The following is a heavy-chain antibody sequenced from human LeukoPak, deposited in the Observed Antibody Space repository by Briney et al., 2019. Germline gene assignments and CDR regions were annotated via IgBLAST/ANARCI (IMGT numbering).Heavy chain of an antibody. CDR3: ARDWGSSSGWSPVPYYYGMDV. Sequence: PSETLSLTCTVSGGSISSYYWSWIRQPPGKGLEWIGYIYYGGSTNYNPSLKSRVTISVDTSKNQFSLKLSSVTAADTAVYYCARDWGSSSGWSPVPYYYGMDVWGQGTTVTVSS. V-gene: IGHV4-59*01. CDR1: GGSISSYY. D-gene: IGHD6-19*01. CDR2: IYYGGST. J-gene: IGHJ6*02.